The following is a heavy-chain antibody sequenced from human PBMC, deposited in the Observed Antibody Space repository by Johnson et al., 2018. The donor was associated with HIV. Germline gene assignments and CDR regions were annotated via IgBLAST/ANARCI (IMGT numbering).Heavy chain of an antibody. V-gene: IGHV3-23*04. CDR2: ISGSGGST. CDR3: ARPSVVTTLTKTPWAFDI. CDR1: GFTFSSYA. Sequence: MLLVESGGGLVQPGGSLRLSCAASGFTFSSYAMSWVRQAPGKGLEWVSAISGSGGSTYYADSVQCRFTISRDNSKSMLYLQMNSLRAEDTAVSYCARPSVVTTLTKTPWAFDILVQGTMVTVSS. J-gene: IGHJ3*02. D-gene: IGHD4-17*01.